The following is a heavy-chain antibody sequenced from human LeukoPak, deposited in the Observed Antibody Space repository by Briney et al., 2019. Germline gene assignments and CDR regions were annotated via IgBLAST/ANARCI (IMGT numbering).Heavy chain of an antibody. CDR2: INPGGSSI. CDR3: ARSNQADDY. D-gene: IGHD1-14*01. CDR1: GFTFSSYC. Sequence: PSGSLTLSCAASGFTFSSYCRHWVRQVPGKGLVWVARINPGGSSITYADSVKGRFTISRDNAKNTLYLQKDCLRAEDTGVYYCARSNQADDYWGQGTLVTVSS. J-gene: IGHJ4*02. V-gene: IGHV3-74*01.